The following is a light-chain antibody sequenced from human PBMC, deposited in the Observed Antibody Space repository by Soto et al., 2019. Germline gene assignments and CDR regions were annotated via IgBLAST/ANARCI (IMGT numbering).Light chain of an antibody. J-gene: IGLJ1*01. CDR3: SSYTSSSTLHYV. CDR1: SSDVGGYNY. V-gene: IGLV2-14*01. Sequence: QSVLTQPASVSGSPGQSITISCTGTSSDVGGYNYVSWYQQHPGKAPKLMIYDVSNRPSGVSNRFSGSKSGNTASLTISVLQSEDEADYYCSSYTSSSTLHYVFGTGTKVTVL. CDR2: DVS.